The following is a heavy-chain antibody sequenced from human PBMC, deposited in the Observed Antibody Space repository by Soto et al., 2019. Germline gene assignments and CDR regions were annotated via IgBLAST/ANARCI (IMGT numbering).Heavy chain of an antibody. J-gene: IGHJ4*02. CDR1: GFTFSSYA. Sequence: GGSLRLSCAASGFTFSSYAMHWVRQAPGKGLEWVAVISYDGSNKYYADSVKGRFTISRDNSKNTLYLQMNSLRAEDTAVYYCARDPTMVRGVIEFDYWGKGTLVTV. CDR3: ARDPTMVRGVIEFDY. D-gene: IGHD3-10*01. V-gene: IGHV3-30-3*01. CDR2: ISYDGSNK.